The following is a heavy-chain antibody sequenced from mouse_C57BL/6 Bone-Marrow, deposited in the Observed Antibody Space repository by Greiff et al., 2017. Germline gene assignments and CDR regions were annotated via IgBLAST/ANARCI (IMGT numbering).Heavy chain of an antibody. CDR3: TSIYYYGSSYYWYFDV. Sequence: VQLQQSGTVLARPGASVKMSCKTSGYTFTSYWMHWVKQRPGQGLEWIGAIYPGNSDTSYNQKFKGKAKLTAVTSASTAYMELSSLTNEDSAVYYCTSIYYYGSSYYWYFDVWGTGTTVTVSS. CDR2: IYPGNSDT. V-gene: IGHV1-5*01. J-gene: IGHJ1*03. CDR1: GYTFTSYW. D-gene: IGHD1-1*01.